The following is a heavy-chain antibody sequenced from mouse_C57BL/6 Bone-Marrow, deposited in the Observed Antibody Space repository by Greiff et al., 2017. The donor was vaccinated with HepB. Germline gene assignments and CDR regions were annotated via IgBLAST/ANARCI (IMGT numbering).Heavy chain of an antibody. Sequence: EVQVVESGGDLVKPGGSLKLSCAASGFTFSSYGMSWVRQTPDKRLEWVATISSGGSYTYYPDSVKGRFTISRDNAKNTLYLQMSSLKSEDTAMYYCARVDYDDAAWFAYWGQGTLVTVSA. CDR2: ISSGGSYT. D-gene: IGHD2-4*01. CDR3: ARVDYDDAAWFAY. V-gene: IGHV5-6*01. J-gene: IGHJ3*01. CDR1: GFTFSSYG.